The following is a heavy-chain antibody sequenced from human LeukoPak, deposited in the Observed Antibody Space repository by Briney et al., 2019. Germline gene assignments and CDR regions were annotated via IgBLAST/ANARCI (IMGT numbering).Heavy chain of an antibody. CDR1: GFTFSSYA. V-gene: IGHV1-2*02. CDR2: INPNSGGT. D-gene: IGHD3-9*01. CDR3: ARAGGLYYDILTGYYPVYYYYYMDV. Sequence: PGGSLRLSCAASGFTFSSYAMHWVRQAPGQGLEWMGWINPNSGGTNYAQKFQGRVTMTRDTSNSTAYMELSRLRSDDTAVYYCARAGGLYYDILTGYYPVYYYYYMDVWGKGTTVTISS. J-gene: IGHJ6*03.